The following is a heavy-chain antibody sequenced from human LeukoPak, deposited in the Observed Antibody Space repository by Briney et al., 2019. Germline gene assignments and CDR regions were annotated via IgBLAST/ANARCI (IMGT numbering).Heavy chain of an antibody. V-gene: IGHV3-48*04. CDR3: ARDLGYCTGGNCYRWFAT. CDR2: SDTSSSTI. Sequence: GGSLRLSCATSGFTFSAGSVSWVRQVPGKGLEWVAFSDTSSSTIYYADSVKGRFTISRDNARNSVYLQMNSLRVEDTAIYYCARDLGYCTGGNCYRWFATWGQGTLVTVSS. J-gene: IGHJ5*02. D-gene: IGHD2-15*01. CDR1: GFTFSAGS.